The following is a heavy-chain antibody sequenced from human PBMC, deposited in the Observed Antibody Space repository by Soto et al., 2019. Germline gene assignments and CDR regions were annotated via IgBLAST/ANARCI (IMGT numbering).Heavy chain of an antibody. CDR1: GESLSAYY. CDR2: INQSGST. D-gene: IGHD3-10*02. CDR3: ERGTVYVPFLFPCLDV. Sequence: SETLSLTCAVYGESLSAYYWTWIRQPPGKGLEWIGEINQSGSTNYNPSLKSRVTMSADTSKKHFSLKVTSVTAADTAVYYCERGTVYVPFLFPCLDVCGQGTTVTVS. V-gene: IGHV4-34*01. J-gene: IGHJ6*02.